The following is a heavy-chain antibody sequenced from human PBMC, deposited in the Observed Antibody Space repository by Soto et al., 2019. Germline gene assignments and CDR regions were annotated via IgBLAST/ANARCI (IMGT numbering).Heavy chain of an antibody. V-gene: IGHV3-23*01. J-gene: IGHJ6*02. CDR2: ISGSGGST. CDR3: AKGWDYYYGMDV. D-gene: IGHD3-16*01. CDR1: GFTFSSYA. Sequence: LRLSCAASGFTFSSYAMSWVRQAPGKGLEWVSAISGSGGSTYYADSVKGRFTISRDNSKNTLYLQMNSLRAEDTAVYYCAKGWDYYYGMDVWGQGTTVTVSS.